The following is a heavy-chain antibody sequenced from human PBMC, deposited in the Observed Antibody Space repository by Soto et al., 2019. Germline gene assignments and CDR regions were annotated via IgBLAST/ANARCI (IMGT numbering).Heavy chain of an antibody. D-gene: IGHD6-19*01. Sequence: ASVKVSCKASGYTFTTYYIQWVRQAPGQGLEWMGIINPSDGSTSYAQKFQGRVTMPRDTSTSTVYMELSSLRSEDTAVYYSARYGQWLVAWFDYWGQGTLVTVSS. CDR1: GYTFTTYY. V-gene: IGHV1-46*03. CDR3: ARYGQWLVAWFDY. J-gene: IGHJ4*02. CDR2: INPSDGST.